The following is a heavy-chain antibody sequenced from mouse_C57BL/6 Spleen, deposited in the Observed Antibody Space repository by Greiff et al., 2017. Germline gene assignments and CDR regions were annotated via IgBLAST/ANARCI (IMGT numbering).Heavy chain of an antibody. Sequence: VQLQQSGAELVKPGASVKLSCKASGYTFTEYTIHWVKQRSGQGLEWIGWFYPGSGSIKYNEKFKDKATLTADKSSSTVYIELRRLTTEDSAVYFCARHESYSDYFDYWGQGTTLTVSA. D-gene: IGHD2-12*01. CDR1: GYTFTEYT. J-gene: IGHJ2*01. CDR3: ARHESYSDYFDY. V-gene: IGHV1-62-2*01. CDR2: FYPGSGSI.